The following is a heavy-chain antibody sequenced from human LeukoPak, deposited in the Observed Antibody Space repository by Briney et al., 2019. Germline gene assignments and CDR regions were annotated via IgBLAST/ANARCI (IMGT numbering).Heavy chain of an antibody. CDR1: GFTLSSNY. J-gene: IGHJ4*02. V-gene: IGHV3-66*01. CDR2: IYSWGSR. Sequence: GGSLRLSCAASGFTLSSNYMSGVRQAPARGLEGVAVIYSWGSRYYAGSVKGRFTISIHNSKKTHYHQMNSLRAEDAAVYYCARLYYYDSSGYYGYYFDYWGQGTLVTVSS. CDR3: ARLYYYDSSGYYGYYFDY. D-gene: IGHD3-22*01.